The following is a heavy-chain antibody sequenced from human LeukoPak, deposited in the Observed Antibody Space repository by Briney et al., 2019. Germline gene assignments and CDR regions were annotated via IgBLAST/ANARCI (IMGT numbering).Heavy chain of an antibody. D-gene: IGHD5-12*01. CDR3: ARGPSGYHNT. CDR2: ISYDGSNK. CDR1: GFTFSNYD. Sequence: GRSLRLSCAASGFTFSNYDMHWVRQAPGKGLEWVAVISYDGSNKYYADSMKGRFTISRDNSKNTLYVQMNSLRAEDTAVYYCARGPSGYHNTGGQGTLVTVSS. V-gene: IGHV3-30*03. J-gene: IGHJ4*02.